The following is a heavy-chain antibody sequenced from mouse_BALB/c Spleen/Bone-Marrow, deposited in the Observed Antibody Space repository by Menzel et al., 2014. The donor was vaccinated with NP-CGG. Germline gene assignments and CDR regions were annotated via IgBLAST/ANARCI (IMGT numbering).Heavy chain of an antibody. D-gene: IGHD2-10*02. CDR3: AREEYGQKVYAMDY. CDR1: GFTFXSYA. J-gene: IGHJ4*01. Sequence: EVQVVESGGGLVKPGGSLKLSCAASGFTFXSYAMSWVRQTPEKRLEWVASISSGGSTYYPDSVKGRFTNSRDNARNILYLQMSSLRSEDTAMYYCAREEYGQKVYAMDYWGQGTSVTVSS. CDR2: ISSGGST. V-gene: IGHV5-6-5*01.